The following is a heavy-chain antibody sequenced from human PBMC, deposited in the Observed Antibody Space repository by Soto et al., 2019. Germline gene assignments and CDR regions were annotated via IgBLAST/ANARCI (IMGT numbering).Heavy chain of an antibody. Sequence: EVQLLESGGDLVQPGGSLRLACAASGFSFSSYAMVWVRQAPGEGLEWVSVISARGGSSYFADSVKGRSTISRDNSKNVLSLEMNSLRAEDTGTYFCAKGSIDYSASVDHWGQGTVVLVSS. CDR3: AKGSIDYSASVDH. V-gene: IGHV3-23*01. CDR2: ISARGGSS. J-gene: IGHJ4*02. CDR1: GFSFSSYA. D-gene: IGHD1-26*01.